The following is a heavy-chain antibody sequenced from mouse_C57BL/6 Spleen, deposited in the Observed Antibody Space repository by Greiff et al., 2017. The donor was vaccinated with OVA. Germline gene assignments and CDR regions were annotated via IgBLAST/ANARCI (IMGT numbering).Heavy chain of an antibody. Sequence: VQLKESGPGLVKPSQSLSLTCSVTGYSITSGYYWNWIRQFPGNKLEWMGYISYDGSNNYNPSLKNRISITRDPSKNQFFLKLNSVTTEDTATYYCARDSGYFDYWGQGTTLTVSS. D-gene: IGHD4-1*01. J-gene: IGHJ2*01. CDR2: ISYDGSN. CDR3: ARDSGYFDY. V-gene: IGHV3-6*01. CDR1: GYSITSGYY.